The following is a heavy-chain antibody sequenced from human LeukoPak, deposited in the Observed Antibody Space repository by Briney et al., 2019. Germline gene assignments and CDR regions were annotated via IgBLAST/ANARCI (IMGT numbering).Heavy chain of an antibody. CDR1: GFTFSDHY. CDR2: ISNSGVTI. D-gene: IGHD3-22*01. CDR3: ASRLITYYYDSSGYGDAFDI. V-gene: IGHV3-11*01. J-gene: IGHJ3*02. Sequence: GGSLRLSCAASGFTFSDHYMTWMRQAPGKGLEWLSYISNSGVTIKYADSVRGRFTISRDNAKNSLYLQMNSLRAEDTAVYYCASRLITYYYDSSGYGDAFDIWGQGTMVTVSS.